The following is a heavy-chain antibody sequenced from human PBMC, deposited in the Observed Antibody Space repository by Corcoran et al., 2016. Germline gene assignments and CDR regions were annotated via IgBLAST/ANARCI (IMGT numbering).Heavy chain of an antibody. CDR3: SRDPPTSSSSSWCDLDY. D-gene: IGHD6-13*01. J-gene: IGHJ4*02. CDR2: IWYDGSNK. Sequence: VQLVESGGGVVQTGRSLRLSCAASGFTFSRYGMHWVRQATDKGLEWVAVIWYDGSNKYYADSVKGRFTISRNNSKNTLYLQMNSLRAEDTAVFYCSRDPPTSSSSSWCDLDYWGQGTLVTGSS. CDR1: GFTFSRYG. V-gene: IGHV3-33*01.